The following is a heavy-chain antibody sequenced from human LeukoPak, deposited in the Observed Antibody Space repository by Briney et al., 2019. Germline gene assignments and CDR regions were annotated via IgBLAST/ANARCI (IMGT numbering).Heavy chain of an antibody. CDR1: GYSFTTYW. D-gene: IGHD6-19*01. CDR2: IYPGDSET. Sequence: GESLKISCKGSGYSFTTYWIGWVRQMPGKGLEWMGIIYPGDSETRYSPSFQGQVTISADKSISTAYLQWSSLKASDTAMYYCARQLGYSSGWGDAFDIWGQGTMVTVSS. CDR3: ARQLGYSSGWGDAFDI. J-gene: IGHJ3*02. V-gene: IGHV5-51*01.